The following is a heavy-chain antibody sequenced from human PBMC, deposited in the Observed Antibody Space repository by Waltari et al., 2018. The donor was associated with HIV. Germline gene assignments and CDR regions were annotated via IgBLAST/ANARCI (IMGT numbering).Heavy chain of an antibody. Sequence: QVQLVQSGAEVKKPGASVKVSCKASGYTFTSYGISWVRQAPGQGLEWMGWISAYNGNTNYARKLQGRVTMTTDTSTSTAYMGLRSLRSDDTAVYYCARGRRGGAVAGKYHYFDYWGQGTLVTVSS. CDR1: GYTFTSYG. D-gene: IGHD6-19*01. V-gene: IGHV1-18*01. CDR2: ISAYNGNT. J-gene: IGHJ4*02. CDR3: ARGRRGGAVAGKYHYFDY.